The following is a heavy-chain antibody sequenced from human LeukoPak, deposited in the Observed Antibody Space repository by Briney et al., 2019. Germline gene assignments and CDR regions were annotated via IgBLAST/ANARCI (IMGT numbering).Heavy chain of an antibody. CDR2: IYWNDDK. CDR1: GFSLSTSGVG. CDR3: AHKGSSSWYGTLDY. V-gene: IGHV2-5*01. J-gene: IGHJ4*02. Sequence: SGPTLVKPTQTLTLTCTFSGFSLSTSGVGVGWIRQPPGKALEWLALIYWNDDKRYSPSLKSRLTITKDTSKNQVVLTMTNMDPVDTATYYCAHKGSSSWYGTLDYWGQGTLVTVSS. D-gene: IGHD6-13*01.